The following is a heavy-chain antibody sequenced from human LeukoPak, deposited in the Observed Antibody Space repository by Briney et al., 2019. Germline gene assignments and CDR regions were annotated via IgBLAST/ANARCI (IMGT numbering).Heavy chain of an antibody. J-gene: IGHJ3*02. Sequence: GGSLRLSCAASGFTFSSYAMSWVRQAPGKGLEWVSAISGSGGSTYYADSVKGRFTISRDNSKNTLYLQMNSLRAADTAVYYCAKDQGGSGWYWDDAFDIWGQGTMVTVSS. CDR1: GFTFSSYA. CDR3: AKDQGGSGWYWDDAFDI. CDR2: ISGSGGST. D-gene: IGHD6-19*01. V-gene: IGHV3-23*01.